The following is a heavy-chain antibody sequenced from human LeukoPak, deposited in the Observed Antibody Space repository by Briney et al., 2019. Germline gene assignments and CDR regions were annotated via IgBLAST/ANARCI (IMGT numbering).Heavy chain of an antibody. CDR2: INPNSGGT. Sequence: ASVKVSCKASGYTFTGYYMHWVRQAPGQGLEWMGWINPNSGGTNYAQKFQGRVTMTRDTSISTAYMELSRLRSEDTAVYYCAREYYYDSSGSGLLLAFDIWGQGTMVTVSS. V-gene: IGHV1-2*02. CDR3: AREYYYDSSGSGLLLAFDI. CDR1: GYTFTGYY. J-gene: IGHJ3*02. D-gene: IGHD3-22*01.